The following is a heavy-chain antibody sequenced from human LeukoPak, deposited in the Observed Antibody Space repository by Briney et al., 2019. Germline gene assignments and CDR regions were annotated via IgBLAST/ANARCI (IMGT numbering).Heavy chain of an antibody. CDR3: ASVGSSSWYYYYGMDV. D-gene: IGHD6-13*01. Sequence: SETLSLTCTVSGGSISSYYWGWIRQPPGKGLEWIGSIYYSGSTYYNPSLKSRVTISVDTSKNQFSLKLSSVTAADTAVYYCASVGSSSWYYYYGMDVWGQGTTVTVSS. J-gene: IGHJ6*02. CDR1: GGSISSYY. CDR2: IYYSGST. V-gene: IGHV4-39*07.